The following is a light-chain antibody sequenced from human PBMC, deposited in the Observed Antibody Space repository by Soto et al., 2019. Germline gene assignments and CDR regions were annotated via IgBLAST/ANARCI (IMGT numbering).Light chain of an antibody. CDR3: GAWDSSLRGVL. CDR2: DTN. CDR1: TSNIGNNY. Sequence: QSVLTQPPSVSAAPGQQVTISCSGETSNIGNNYVSWYQQLPGTAPKLLIYDTNNRPSGIPDRFSGSKSGTSATLGITGLQTGDDAVYYCGAWDSSLRGVLFGGGTKLTVL. V-gene: IGLV1-51*01. J-gene: IGLJ2*01.